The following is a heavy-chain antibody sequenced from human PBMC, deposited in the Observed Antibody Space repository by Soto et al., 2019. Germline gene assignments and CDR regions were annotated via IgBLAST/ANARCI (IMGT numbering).Heavy chain of an antibody. V-gene: IGHV3-33*01. CDR1: GFTFSSYG. D-gene: IGHD1-26*01. CDR2: IWYDGSNK. CDR3: TKHELDVRFDI. J-gene: IGHJ3*02. Sequence: GGSLRLSCAASGFTFSSYGMHWVRQAPGKGLEWVAVIWYDGSNKYYADSVKGRFTISRDNSKNTLYLQMNSLRAEDTAVYYWTKHELDVRFDIWGQGTMVTVSS.